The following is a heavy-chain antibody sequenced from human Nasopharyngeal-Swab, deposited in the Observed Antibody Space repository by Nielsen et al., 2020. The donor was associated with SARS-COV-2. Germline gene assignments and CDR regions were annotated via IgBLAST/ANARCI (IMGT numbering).Heavy chain of an antibody. J-gene: IGHJ2*01. CDR1: GFTFSNYD. CDR2: IGTAGDP. Sequence: GGSLRLSCVASGFTFSNYDMHWVRQPPGKDLEWVSAIGTAGDPFYRGSVEGRLTISRENAKNSLYLQINDLRDGDTAVYYCARGGLATRRIWQFDLWGRGTLVAVSS. CDR3: ARGGLATRRIWQFDL. V-gene: IGHV3-13*05. D-gene: IGHD2-15*01.